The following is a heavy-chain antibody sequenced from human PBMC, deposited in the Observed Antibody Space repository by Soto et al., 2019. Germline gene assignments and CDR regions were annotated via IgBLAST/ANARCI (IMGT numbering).Heavy chain of an antibody. J-gene: IGHJ4*02. CDR2: IWYDGSNK. CDR3: AREGCTTSLDY. CDR1: GFTFSSYG. Sequence: QVQLVESGGGVVQPGRSLRLSCAASGFTFSSYGMHWVRQAPGKGLEWVAVIWYDGSNKYYADSVEGRFTISRDNSKKTVYLQMNSLRAEDTAVYYCAREGCTTSLDYWGQGTLVTVSS. D-gene: IGHD2-8*01. V-gene: IGHV3-33*01.